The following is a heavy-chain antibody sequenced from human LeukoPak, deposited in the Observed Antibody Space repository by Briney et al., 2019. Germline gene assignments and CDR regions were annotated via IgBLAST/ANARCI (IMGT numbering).Heavy chain of an antibody. CDR3: ARGSVTAFDY. J-gene: IGHJ4*02. V-gene: IGHV4-34*01. Sequence: SETLSLTRAVYGGSFSGYYWSWIRQPPGKGLEWIGEINHSGSTNYNPSLKSRVTISVDTSKNQFSLKLSSVTAADTAVYYCARGSVTAFDYWGQGTLVTVSS. CDR2: INHSGST. CDR1: GGSFSGYY. D-gene: IGHD1-14*01.